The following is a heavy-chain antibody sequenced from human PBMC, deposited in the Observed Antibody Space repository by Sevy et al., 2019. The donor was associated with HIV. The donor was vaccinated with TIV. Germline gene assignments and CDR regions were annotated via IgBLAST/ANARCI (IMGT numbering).Heavy chain of an antibody. J-gene: IGHJ6*02. V-gene: IGHV4-4*07. CDR3: ARGAMTTVNTGGYYYYFGLDV. D-gene: IGHD4-17*01. CDR1: GGSISPYY. Sequence: SETLSLTCSVSGGSISPYYWSWIRQPAGKGLEWIGRIYTSGNTNYNPSLKSRVTMSVDTSNNQFSLKLYSVTAADTAVYYCARGAMTTVNTGGYYYYFGLDVWGQGTTVTVSS. CDR2: IYTSGNT.